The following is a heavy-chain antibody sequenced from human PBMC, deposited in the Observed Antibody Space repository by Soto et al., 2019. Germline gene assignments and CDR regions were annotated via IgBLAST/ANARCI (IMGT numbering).Heavy chain of an antibody. D-gene: IGHD3-22*01. Sequence: GESLKISCKGSGYSFTCYWIGWVRQMPGKGLEWMGIIYPGDSDTRYSPSFQGQVTISADKSIITAYLQWSSLKASDTAMYYCARRTGSGYSKRYFDYWGQGALVTASS. CDR3: ARRTGSGYSKRYFDY. V-gene: IGHV5-51*01. J-gene: IGHJ4*02. CDR1: GYSFTCYW. CDR2: IYPGDSDT.